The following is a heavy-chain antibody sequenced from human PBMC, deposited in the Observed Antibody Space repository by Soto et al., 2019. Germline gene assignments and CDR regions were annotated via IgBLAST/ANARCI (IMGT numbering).Heavy chain of an antibody. Sequence: LRLSCAAPGFTFSSYWMHWVRQAPGQGLVWVSRINSDGSSTSYADSVKGRFTISRDNAKNTLYLQMNSLRAEDTAVYYCARGGGSYGGYYYYGMDVWGQGTTVTVSS. J-gene: IGHJ6*02. V-gene: IGHV3-74*01. CDR2: INSDGSST. D-gene: IGHD1-26*01. CDR1: GFTFSSYW. CDR3: ARGGGSYGGYYYYGMDV.